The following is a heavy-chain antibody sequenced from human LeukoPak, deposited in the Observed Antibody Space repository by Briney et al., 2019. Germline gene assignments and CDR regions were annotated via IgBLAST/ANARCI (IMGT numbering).Heavy chain of an antibody. Sequence: PGGSLRLSCAASGFTFSSYWMSWVRQAPGKGLEWVANIKQDGSEKYYVDSVKGRFTISRDNAKNSLYLQMNSLRAEDTAVYYCARDSVSHDILTGYLYYYYMDVWGKGTTVTVSS. V-gene: IGHV3-7*01. D-gene: IGHD3-9*01. CDR3: ARDSVSHDILTGYLYYYYMDV. CDR2: IKQDGSEK. CDR1: GFTFSSYW. J-gene: IGHJ6*03.